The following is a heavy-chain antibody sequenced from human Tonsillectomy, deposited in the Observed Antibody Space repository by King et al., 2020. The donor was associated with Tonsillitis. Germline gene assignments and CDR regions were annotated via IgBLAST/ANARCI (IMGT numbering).Heavy chain of an antibody. CDR2: INPNNGDT. CDR1: GYTLTGHY. CDR3: ARDNGDYLFDY. Sequence: QQQLVQSGAEVKKPGASVKVSCKASGYTLTGHYMHWVRQAPGQGLEWMGWINPNNGDTKYAQKFQGRVIMTRDTSISTVYMELSSLRSDDTALYYCARDNGDYLFDYWGQGTLGTVSS. V-gene: IGHV1-2*02. D-gene: IGHD4-17*01. J-gene: IGHJ4*02.